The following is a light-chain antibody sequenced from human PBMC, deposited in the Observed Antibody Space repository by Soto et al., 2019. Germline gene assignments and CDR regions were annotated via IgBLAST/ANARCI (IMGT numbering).Light chain of an antibody. CDR2: KAS. J-gene: IGKJ4*01. CDR1: QTISSW. V-gene: IGKV1-5*03. Sequence: WRASQTISSWLAWYQQKPGKAPKFLINKASTLESGVPSRFSVTGRGRDITLVCSRVLPDDSAFRSFQDSDEYPGTFRGGTKVDIK. CDR3: QDSDEYPGT.